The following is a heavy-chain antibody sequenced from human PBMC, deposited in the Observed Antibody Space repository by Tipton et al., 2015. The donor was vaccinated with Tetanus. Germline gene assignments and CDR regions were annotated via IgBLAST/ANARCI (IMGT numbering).Heavy chain of an antibody. Sequence: QLVQSGPEVKKPGESLKISCQASGYTFTNAWIGWVRQMPGKGLEWMGVIYPGDSSTIYSPSFQGLVTISADRSTNTVYLQWSSLKASDTAVYYCARGPTVTTAHYYYGMDVWGQGTTVTVSS. CDR3: ARGPTVTTAHYYYGMDV. CDR1: GYTFTNAW. D-gene: IGHD4-11*01. J-gene: IGHJ6*02. V-gene: IGHV5-51*01. CDR2: IYPGDSST.